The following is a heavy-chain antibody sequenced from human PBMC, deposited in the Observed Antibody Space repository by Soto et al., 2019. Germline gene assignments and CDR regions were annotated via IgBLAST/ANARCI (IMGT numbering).Heavy chain of an antibody. D-gene: IGHD6-19*01. CDR3: ARDPTGYSSGWSNWFDP. V-gene: IGHV1-3*01. Sequence: ASVKGSCKASGYTFTSYAMHWVRQAPGQRLEWMGWINAGNGNTKYSQKFQGRVTITRDTSASTAYMELSSLRSEDTAVYYCARDPTGYSSGWSNWFDPWGQGTLVTVSS. CDR1: GYTFTSYA. J-gene: IGHJ5*02. CDR2: INAGNGNT.